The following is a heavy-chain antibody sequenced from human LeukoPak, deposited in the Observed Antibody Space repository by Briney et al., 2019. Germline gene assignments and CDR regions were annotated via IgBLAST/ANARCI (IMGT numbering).Heavy chain of an antibody. D-gene: IGHD3-10*01. CDR3: ARAKLFSASGGAFDI. CDR1: GYTFTSCG. V-gene: IGHV1-18*01. CDR2: ISAYNGNT. J-gene: IGHJ3*02. Sequence: ASVKVSCKVSGYTFTSCGISWVRQAPGQGLEWMGWISAYNGNTNYAQKLQGRVTMTTDTSTSTAYMELRSLRSDDTAVYYCARAKLFSASGGAFDIWGQGTMVTVSS.